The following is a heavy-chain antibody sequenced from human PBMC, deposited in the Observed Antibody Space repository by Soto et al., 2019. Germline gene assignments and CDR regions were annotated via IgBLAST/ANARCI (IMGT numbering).Heavy chain of an antibody. V-gene: IGHV4-34*01. CDR3: ARRGWTPF. CDR2: INPSGST. D-gene: IGHD2-15*01. Sequence: QVQLQQWGAGLLKPSETLSLTCAVYGGSFSGYYWSWLRQPPGKGLAWIGQINPSGSTNYNPSLNIRVTISVDTSKNQLSLKLSSVTAAVSAGYSCARRGWTPFWGQVTLVTVSS. CDR1: GGSFSGYY. J-gene: IGHJ4*02.